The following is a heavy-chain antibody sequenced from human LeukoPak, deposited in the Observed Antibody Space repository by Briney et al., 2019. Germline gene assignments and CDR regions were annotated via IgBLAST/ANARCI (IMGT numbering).Heavy chain of an antibody. CDR2: IWYDGGDK. D-gene: IGHD2-15*01. CDR1: GFTFSPYG. V-gene: IGHV3-33*06. J-gene: IGHJ4*02. CDR3: AKASGGAYSPPDS. Sequence: PGRSLRLSCAASGFTFSPYGMHWVRQAPGKGVGRGAVIWYDGGDKYYADSVKGRFTISRDNSKDTLYLQMNSLRVADTAVYYCAKASGGAYSPPDSWGQGTLVTVSS.